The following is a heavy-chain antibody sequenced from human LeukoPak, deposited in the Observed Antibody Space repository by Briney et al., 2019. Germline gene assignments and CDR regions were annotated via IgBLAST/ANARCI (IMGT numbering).Heavy chain of an antibody. CDR3: ASVSRGYDLSQLDY. J-gene: IGHJ4*02. CDR1: GYTFTVYY. CDR2: INPKSDRT. D-gene: IGHD5-12*01. Sequence: ASVKVSCKASGYTFTVYYVHWMRQAPGQGLEWMGWINPKSDRTNYSQKFQGRVTMTRVTSISTAYMELSGLRSDDTAVYYCASVSRGYDLSQLDYCGQGTLVTVSS. V-gene: IGHV1-2*02.